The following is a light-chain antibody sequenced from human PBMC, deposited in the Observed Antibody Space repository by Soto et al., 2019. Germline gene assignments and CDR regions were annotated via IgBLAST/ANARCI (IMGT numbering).Light chain of an antibody. Sequence: QSVLTQPASVSGSPGQSITISCTGTSSDVGAYNYVSWYQQQSGKAPKLMIHEVSNRPSGVSNRFSGSKSGNTASLTISGLQAEDEADYYCSSYTTSRADVFXSGTKGTVL. J-gene: IGLJ1*01. CDR1: SSDVGAYNY. CDR3: SSYTTSRADV. CDR2: EVS. V-gene: IGLV2-14*01.